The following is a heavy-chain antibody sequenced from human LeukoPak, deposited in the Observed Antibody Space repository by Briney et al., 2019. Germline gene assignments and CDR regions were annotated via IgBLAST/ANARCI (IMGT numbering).Heavy chain of an antibody. D-gene: IGHD2-2*01. J-gene: IGHJ4*02. V-gene: IGHV4-34*01. CDR3: ARDGGYCSSTSCPGLDY. CDR1: GGSFSGYY. CDR2: INQSGST. Sequence: PSETLSLTCAVYGGSFSGYYWSWIRQPPGKGLEWIGEINQSGSTNYNPSLKRRVTISVDTSKNQFSLKLSSVTAADTAVYYCARDGGYCSSTSCPGLDYWGQGTLVTVSS.